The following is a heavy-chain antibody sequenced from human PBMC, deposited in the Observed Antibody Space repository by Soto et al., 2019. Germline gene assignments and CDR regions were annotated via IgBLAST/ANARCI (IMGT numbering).Heavy chain of an antibody. V-gene: IGHV3-23*01. CDR3: ATWHDY. J-gene: IGHJ4*02. Sequence: EVQLLKSGGDLVQPGGSLRLSCAASAFTFSIYVMNWVRQAPGKGLEWVSAISGSGGSTYYSDSVKGRFTISRDNSKNTLYLQMNSLRAEDTAVYYCATWHDYWGQGTLVTVSS. CDR1: AFTFSIYV. CDR2: ISGSGGST.